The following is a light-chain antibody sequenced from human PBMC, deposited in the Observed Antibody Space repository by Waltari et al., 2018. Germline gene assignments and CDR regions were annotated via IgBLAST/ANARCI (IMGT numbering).Light chain of an antibody. Sequence: TVLTQSPGTLSFSPGEIATLSCRASQGVSRSLAWYQQKPGQAPKLLIYGESTRATGIPDRFTGSGSGTDFSLTISSLEPEDFAIYFCQHYVRLPATFGQGTKVEIK. CDR3: QHYVRLPAT. CDR2: GES. V-gene: IGKV3-20*01. CDR1: QGVSRS. J-gene: IGKJ1*01.